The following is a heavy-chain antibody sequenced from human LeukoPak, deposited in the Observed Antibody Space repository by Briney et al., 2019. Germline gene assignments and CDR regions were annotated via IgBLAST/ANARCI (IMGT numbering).Heavy chain of an antibody. CDR2: ISAYNGNT. CDR1: GYTFTSYG. V-gene: IGHV1-18*01. J-gene: IGHJ4*02. CDR3: ATGRAAGKRGPNFDY. D-gene: IGHD6-13*01. Sequence: ASVKVSCKASGYTFTSYGISWVRQAPGQGLEWMGWISAYNGNTNYAQKLQGRVTMTTDTSTSTAYMELRSLRSDDTAVYYCATGRAAGKRGPNFDYWGQGTLVTVSS.